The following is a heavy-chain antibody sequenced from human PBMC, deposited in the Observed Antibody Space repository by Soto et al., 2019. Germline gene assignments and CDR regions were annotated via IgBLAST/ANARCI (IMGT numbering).Heavy chain of an antibody. CDR3: AQLGLMTFSHKHYFNH. V-gene: IGHV3-30*02. CDR1: GFTFSSYG. J-gene: IGHJ4*02. Sequence: GGSLRLSCAASGFTFSSYGMHWVRQAPGKGLEWVAFIWHDGGNKFYAESVKGRFTISRDNSKDTLYLQLNSLRAEDTAVYYCAQLGLMTFSHKHYFNHWGRGTLVTVSS. CDR2: IWHDGGNK. D-gene: IGHD3-16*01.